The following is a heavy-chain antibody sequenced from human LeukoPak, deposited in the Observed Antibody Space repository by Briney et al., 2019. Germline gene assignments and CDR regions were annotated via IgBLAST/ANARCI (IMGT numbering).Heavy chain of an antibody. CDR1: GGSISSFY. CDR2: IYYSGGT. V-gene: IGHV4-59*08. D-gene: IGHD3-16*02. CDR3: ARMDPGDYVWGSYRYANYFDY. Sequence: SETLSLTCTVSGGSISSFYWSWIRQPPGRGPEWMGSIYYSGGTNSNPSLKSRVTLSVDTSKNQFSLKLSSVTAADTAVYYCARMDPGDYVWGSYRYANYFDYWGQGTLVTVSS. J-gene: IGHJ4*02.